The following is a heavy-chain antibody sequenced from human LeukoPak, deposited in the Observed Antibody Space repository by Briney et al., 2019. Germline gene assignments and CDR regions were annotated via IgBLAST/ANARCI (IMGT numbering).Heavy chain of an antibody. V-gene: IGHV3-33*01. Sequence: GRSLRLSCAASGFTFSSFGMHWVRQDPGNGLEWVAVIWYDASNKYYADSVKGRFTISRDNSKNTLYLQMNGLRDDDTAVYYCVRGVGVSRFNYLDPWGQGTLVIVSS. CDR3: VRGVGVSRFNYLDP. CDR2: IWYDASNK. D-gene: IGHD1-7*01. J-gene: IGHJ5*02. CDR1: GFTFSSFG.